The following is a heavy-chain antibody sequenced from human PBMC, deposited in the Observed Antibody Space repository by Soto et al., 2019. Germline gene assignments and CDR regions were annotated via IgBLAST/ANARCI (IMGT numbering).Heavy chain of an antibody. J-gene: IGHJ4*02. V-gene: IGHV4-34*10. CDR2: INHTEGN. Sequence: ETLVFTYAADYASVTCDYWCGIHQPRERGLEWIGEINHTEGNHYNPSLKSRVTMSVDTYKNQFSLRLSSVTAADTAVYYCARTSRFKTGHLDYWGQGTLVTVS. CDR1: YASVTCDY. CDR3: ARTSRFKTGHLDY. D-gene: IGHD3-9*01.